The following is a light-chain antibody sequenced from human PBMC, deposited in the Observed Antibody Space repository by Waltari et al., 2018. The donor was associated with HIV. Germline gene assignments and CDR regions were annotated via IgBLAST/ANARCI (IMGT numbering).Light chain of an antibody. J-gene: IGKJ1*01. Sequence: VLTQSPVTLSLSPGETATLSCSASFSVLGNYFAWYQHRPGQPPRLLIYRASTRAPGVPHRFSGSGSGTDFTLTISGLESEDFAIYYCQQYGNSQTFGQGTKVDIK. V-gene: IGKV3-20*01. CDR3: QQYGNSQT. CDR2: RAS. CDR1: FSVLGNY.